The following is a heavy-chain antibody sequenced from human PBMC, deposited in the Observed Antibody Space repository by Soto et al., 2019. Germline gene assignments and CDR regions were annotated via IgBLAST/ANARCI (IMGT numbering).Heavy chain of an antibody. D-gene: IGHD2-15*01. CDR1: GYTFSSYG. CDR3: ARASGASRRYSSN. V-gene: IGHV1-18*01. Sequence: QVQLVQSGAEVKRPGASVKVSCKASGYTFSSYGISWVRQAPGQGLEWRGWISTYNGNTNDPQKAPXSXXMTTDTSTNTAYMALRSLRSDDTAVYYCARASGASRRYSSNWGQGTLVTVSS. J-gene: IGHJ4*02. CDR2: ISTYNGNT.